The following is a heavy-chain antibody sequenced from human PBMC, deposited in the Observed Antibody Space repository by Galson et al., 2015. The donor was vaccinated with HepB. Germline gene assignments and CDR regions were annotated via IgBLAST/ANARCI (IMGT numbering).Heavy chain of an antibody. V-gene: IGHV5-10-1*01. Sequence: QSGAEVKKPGESLRISCKGSGYSFTSYWITWVRQMPGKGLEWMGRIDPSDSYTNYSPSFQGHVTISTDKSVSTAYLQWSSLKASDTAMYYCARRSSGYDSISDYMDVWGKGTTVTVSS. D-gene: IGHD5-12*01. CDR1: GYSFTSYW. CDR3: ARRSSGYDSISDYMDV. CDR2: IDPSDSYT. J-gene: IGHJ6*03.